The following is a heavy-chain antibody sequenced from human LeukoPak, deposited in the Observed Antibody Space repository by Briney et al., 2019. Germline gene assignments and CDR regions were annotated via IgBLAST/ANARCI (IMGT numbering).Heavy chain of an antibody. CDR2: INHSGST. CDR1: GGSFSGYY. CDR3: ARRGPYDFWSGYYRDAFDI. V-gene: IGHV4-34*01. J-gene: IGHJ3*02. D-gene: IGHD3-3*01. Sequence: SETLSLTCAVYGGSFSGYYWSWIRQPPGKGLEWIREINHSGSTNYNPSLKSRVTISVETSKNQFSLKLSSVTAADTAVYYCARRGPYDFWSGYYRDAFDIWGQGTMVTVSS.